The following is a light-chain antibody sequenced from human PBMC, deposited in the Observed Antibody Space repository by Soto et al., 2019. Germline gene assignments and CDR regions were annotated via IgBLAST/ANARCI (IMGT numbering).Light chain of an antibody. J-gene: IGKJ4*01. Sequence: DIQMTQSPSTLSASVGDRVTITCRASQSISIWLAWYQQKPGKAPKLLIYKASSLESGVPSRFIGSGSGTEFILTISSLQPDDFATYYCQQYKSYPLTFGGGTKVEIK. CDR2: KAS. CDR1: QSISIW. V-gene: IGKV1-5*03. CDR3: QQYKSYPLT.